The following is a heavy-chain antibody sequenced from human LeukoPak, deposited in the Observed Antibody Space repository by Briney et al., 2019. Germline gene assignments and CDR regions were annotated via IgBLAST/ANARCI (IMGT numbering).Heavy chain of an antibody. Sequence: PSETLSLTCTVSSGSISSGSYYWGWIRQPPGKGLESIGNIYYSGTTYYNPSLKSRVTISVDTSKNQFSLKLSSVTAADTAVYYCARNAATRRSFFDYWGQGTLVTVSS. CDR1: SGSISSGSYY. V-gene: IGHV4-39*01. D-gene: IGHD6-6*01. CDR2: IYYSGTT. CDR3: ARNAATRRSFFDY. J-gene: IGHJ4*02.